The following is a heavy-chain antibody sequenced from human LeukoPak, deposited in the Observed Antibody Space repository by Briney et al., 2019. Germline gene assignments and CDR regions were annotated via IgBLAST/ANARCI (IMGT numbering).Heavy chain of an antibody. V-gene: IGHV6-1*01. D-gene: IGHD6-19*01. CDR1: GDSVSSNSAA. J-gene: IGHJ4*02. CDR2: TYYRSKWYN. Sequence: SQTLSLTCAISGDSVSSNSAAWNWIRQSPSRGLEWLGRTYYRSKWYNDYAVSVKGRITINPDTSKNQFSLQLNSVTPEDTAVYFCSRGITVTGYYFDYWGQGTLVTVSS. CDR3: SRGITVTGYYFDY.